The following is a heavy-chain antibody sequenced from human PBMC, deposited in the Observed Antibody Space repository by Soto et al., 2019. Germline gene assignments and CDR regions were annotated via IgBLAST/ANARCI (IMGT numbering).Heavy chain of an antibody. V-gene: IGHV3-21*01. Sequence: EVQLVESGGGLVKPGGSLRLSCAASGFTFSSYSMNWVRQAPGKGLEWVSSISSSSSYIYYADSVKGRFTIYRDNAKNSLYQQMNSLRDEDTAVYYCARGLYYYDSSGYYSPWGQGTLVTVSS. J-gene: IGHJ5*02. CDR1: GFTFSSYS. D-gene: IGHD3-22*01. CDR3: ARGLYYYDSSGYYSP. CDR2: ISSSSSYI.